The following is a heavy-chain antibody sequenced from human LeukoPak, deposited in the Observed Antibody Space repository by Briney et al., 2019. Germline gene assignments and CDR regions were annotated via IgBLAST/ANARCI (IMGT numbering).Heavy chain of an antibody. J-gene: IGHJ4*02. CDR1: GGSISSSSYY. CDR2: IYYSGST. CDR3: ARVRVATITGDFDY. D-gene: IGHD5-12*01. V-gene: IGHV4-39*07. Sequence: SETLSLTCTVSGGSISSSSYYWGWIRQPPGTGLEWIGSIYYSGSTYYNPSLKSRVTISVDTSKNQFSLKLSSVTAADTAVYYCARVRVATITGDFDYWGQGTLVTVSS.